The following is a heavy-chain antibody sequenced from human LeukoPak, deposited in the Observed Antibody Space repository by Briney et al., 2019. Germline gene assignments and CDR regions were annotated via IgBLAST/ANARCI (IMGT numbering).Heavy chain of an antibody. Sequence: GASVKVSCKASGYTFTGYYMHWGRQAPGQGLEWMGWINPNSGGTNYAQKFQGRVTMTRDTSISTAYMELSRLRSDDTAVYYCARGSGQLEMDDYGDYAGVWFDPWGQGTLVTVSS. D-gene: IGHD4-17*01. V-gene: IGHV1-2*02. CDR3: ARGSGQLEMDDYGDYAGVWFDP. CDR2: INPNSGGT. CDR1: GYTFTGYY. J-gene: IGHJ5*02.